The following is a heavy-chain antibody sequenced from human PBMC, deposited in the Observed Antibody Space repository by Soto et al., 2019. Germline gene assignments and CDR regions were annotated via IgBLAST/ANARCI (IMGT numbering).Heavy chain of an antibody. CDR1: GGSLSDYY. V-gene: IGHV4-59*01. Sequence: PSETLSLTCTVSGGSLSDYYWRLIRQPPGKGLECICYIYYGWSTNYNPSLKSRVTISVDTSKNRFSLKLISVTAADTAVYYCASDREYYDSSGLYFDYWGQGSLVIVSS. J-gene: IGHJ4*02. CDR3: ASDREYYDSSGLYFDY. D-gene: IGHD3-22*01. CDR2: IYYGWST.